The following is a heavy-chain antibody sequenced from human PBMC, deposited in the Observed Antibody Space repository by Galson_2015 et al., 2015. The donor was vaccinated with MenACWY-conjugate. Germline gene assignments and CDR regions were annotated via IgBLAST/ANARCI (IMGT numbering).Heavy chain of an antibody. CDR3: AREGYGYFFDY. Sequence: SLRLSCAPSGLTFSNVWMSWVRQAPGKGLEWVSSISSSSSYIYYADSVKGRFTISRDNAKNSLYLQMNSLRAEDTAVYYCAREGYGYFFDYWGQGTLVTVSS. V-gene: IGHV3-21*01. D-gene: IGHD3-16*01. CDR1: GLTFSNVW. J-gene: IGHJ4*02. CDR2: ISSSSSYI.